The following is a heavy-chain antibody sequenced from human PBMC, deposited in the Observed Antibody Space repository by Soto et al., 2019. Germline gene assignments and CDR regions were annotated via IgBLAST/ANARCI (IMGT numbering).Heavy chain of an antibody. V-gene: IGHV4-4*02. J-gene: IGHJ6*02. CDR2: IYHSGST. CDR1: GVSISSGNW. D-gene: IGHD3-16*01. Sequence: QVQLQESGPGLVKPSGTLSLTCAVSGVSISSGNWWTWVRQSPGKGLERIGGIYHSGSTNYTPSLERRVTVSVDTSKKQFYLKPTSVTDADKSIYDCGKMRGGLYGVDVWGQGTTVTVSS. CDR3: GKMRGGLYGVDV.